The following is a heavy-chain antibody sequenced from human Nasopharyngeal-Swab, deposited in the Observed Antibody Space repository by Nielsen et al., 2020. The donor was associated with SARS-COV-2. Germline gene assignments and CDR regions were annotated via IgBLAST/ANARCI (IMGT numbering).Heavy chain of an antibody. CDR2: IYYSGST. D-gene: IGHD3-22*01. CDR3: ARGFVGAYYDSNLDV. V-gene: IGHV4-31*02. J-gene: IGHJ6*04. Sequence: WIRQPSGKGLEWIGYIYYSGSTYHNPSLKSRVTISVDTSKNQFSLKLSSVTAADTAVYYCARGFVGAYYDSNLDVWGKGTTVTVSS.